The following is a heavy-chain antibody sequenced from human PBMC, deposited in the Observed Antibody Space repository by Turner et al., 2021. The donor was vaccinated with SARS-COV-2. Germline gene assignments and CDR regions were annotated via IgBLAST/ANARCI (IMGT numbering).Heavy chain of an antibody. CDR2: IYYTGST. Sequence: QVQLQESGPGLAKPSETLSLTCTVSGGTINSKTYTWAWVRQPPGKGLEWMGNIYYTGSTNYSPSLQNRVTISIDTSKNQFSLNLRSVTAADTAIYYCARHQGSASGYDHGMNVWGQGTAVIVSS. D-gene: IGHD1-26*01. CDR1: GGTINSKTYT. CDR3: ARHQGSASGYDHGMNV. J-gene: IGHJ6*02. V-gene: IGHV4-39*01.